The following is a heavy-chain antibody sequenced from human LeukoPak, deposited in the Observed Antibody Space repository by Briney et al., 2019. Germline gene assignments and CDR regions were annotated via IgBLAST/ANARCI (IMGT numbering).Heavy chain of an antibody. Sequence: SVKVSCKASGGTFSSYAISWVRQAPGQGLEWMGGIIPIFGTANYAQKFQGRVTITADKSTSTAYMELSSLRSEDTAVYYCARDMSMVRGVNPYNWFDPWGQGTLVTVSS. CDR2: IIPIFGTA. CDR1: GGTFSSYA. J-gene: IGHJ5*02. V-gene: IGHV1-69*06. CDR3: ARDMSMVRGVNPYNWFDP. D-gene: IGHD3-10*01.